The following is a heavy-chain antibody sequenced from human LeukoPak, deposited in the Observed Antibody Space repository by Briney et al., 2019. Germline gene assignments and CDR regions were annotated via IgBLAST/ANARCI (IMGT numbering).Heavy chain of an antibody. CDR2: FYTSGST. CDR1: GGSISSDY. D-gene: IGHD6-19*01. V-gene: IGHV4-4*07. CDR3: ARDRRYSSGWYFDY. J-gene: IGHJ4*02. Sequence: SETLSLTCTVSGGSISSDYWSWLRQPAGKGLEWIGRFYTSGSTNYNPSLKSRVTMSVDTSKNQFSLKLSSVTAADTAVYYCARDRRYSSGWYFDYWGQGTLVTVSS.